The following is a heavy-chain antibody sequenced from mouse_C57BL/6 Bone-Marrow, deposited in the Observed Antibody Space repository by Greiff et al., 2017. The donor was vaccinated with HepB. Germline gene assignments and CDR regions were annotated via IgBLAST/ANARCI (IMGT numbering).Heavy chain of an antibody. CDR1: GYTFTSYG. CDR2: IYPRSGNT. Sequence: QVQLKQSGAELARPGASVKLSCKASGYTFTSYGISWVKQRTGQGLEWIGEIYPRSGNTYYNEKFKGKATLTADKSSSTAYMELRSLTSEDSAVYFCARSFYYGNLPAYWGQGTLVTVSA. V-gene: IGHV1-81*01. J-gene: IGHJ3*01. CDR3: ARSFYYGNLPAY. D-gene: IGHD2-1*01.